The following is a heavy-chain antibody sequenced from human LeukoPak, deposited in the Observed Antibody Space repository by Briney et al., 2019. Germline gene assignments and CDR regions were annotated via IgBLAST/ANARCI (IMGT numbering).Heavy chain of an antibody. CDR2: INPNSGGT. Sequence: ASVTVSCTASGYTFTGYYMHWVRQAPGQGLEWMGRINPNSGGTNYAQKFQGRVTITRDISVSTVYMELSSLRSEDTAVYYCARDGDLRFWAPTDYWGQGTLVTVSS. CDR3: ARDGDLRFWAPTDY. J-gene: IGHJ4*02. D-gene: IGHD3-3*01. V-gene: IGHV1-2*06. CDR1: GYTFTGYY.